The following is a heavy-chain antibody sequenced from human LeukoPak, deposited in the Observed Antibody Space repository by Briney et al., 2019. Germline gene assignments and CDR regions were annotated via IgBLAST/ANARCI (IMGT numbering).Heavy chain of an antibody. J-gene: IGHJ6*02. V-gene: IGHV3-74*01. CDR2: INSDGSST. Sequence: EGSLRLSCAASGFTFSSYWMHWVRQAPGKGLVWVSRINSDGSSTSYADSVKGRFTISRDNAKNTVYLQMNSLRAEDTAVYYCARRSGITAGGTFPYYYYGMDVWGQGTTVTVSS. CDR3: ARRSGITAGGTFPYYYYGMDV. D-gene: IGHD6-13*01. CDR1: GFTFSSYW.